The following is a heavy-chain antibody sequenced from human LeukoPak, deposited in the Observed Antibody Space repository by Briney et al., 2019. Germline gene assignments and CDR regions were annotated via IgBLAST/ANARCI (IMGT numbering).Heavy chain of an antibody. J-gene: IGHJ4*02. D-gene: IGHD5-12*01. CDR1: GGSISSYY. Sequence: SQSLSPTCTVSGGSISSYYWSWIRQPPGKGLEWNGYIYYSGSTNYNPSLKSRVTISVDTSKNQFSLKLNSVTAADTAVYYCARVSGYDWESFYDYWGQGTLVTVSS. CDR2: IYYSGST. CDR3: ARVSGYDWESFYDY. V-gene: IGHV4-59*01.